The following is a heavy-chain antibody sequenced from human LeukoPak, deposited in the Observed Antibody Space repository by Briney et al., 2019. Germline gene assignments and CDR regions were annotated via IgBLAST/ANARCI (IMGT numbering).Heavy chain of an antibody. CDR2: INHSGST. CDR3: ARGRYGDYERYFDY. J-gene: IGHJ4*02. Sequence: SETLSLTCAVYGGSFRGYYWSWIRQPPGKGLEWIGEINHSGSTNYNPSLKSRVTISVDTSKNQFSLKLSSVTAADTAVYSCARGRYGDYERYFDYWGQGTLVNVSS. V-gene: IGHV4-34*01. CDR1: GGSFRGYY. D-gene: IGHD4-17*01.